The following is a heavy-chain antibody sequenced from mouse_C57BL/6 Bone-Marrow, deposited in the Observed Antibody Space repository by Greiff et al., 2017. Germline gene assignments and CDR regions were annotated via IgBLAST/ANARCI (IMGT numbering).Heavy chain of an antibody. J-gene: IGHJ3*01. V-gene: IGHV1-69*01. CDR2: IDPSDSYT. CDR1: GYTFPSYW. CDR3: AREERAHYDGSSYGFAY. D-gene: IGHD1-1*01. Sequence: QVQLQQPGAELVMPGASVKLSCKASGYTFPSYWLHWVKPRPGQGLEWIGVIDPSDSYTNYHQQFQGKSTLTVDKSSSTSYLQHSSLTSEDSAVYYWAREERAHYDGSSYGFAYWGQGTLVTVSA.